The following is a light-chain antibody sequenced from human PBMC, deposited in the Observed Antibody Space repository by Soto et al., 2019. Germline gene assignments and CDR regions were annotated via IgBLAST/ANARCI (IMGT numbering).Light chain of an antibody. V-gene: IGKV3-20*01. CDR1: QSVSSSY. CDR2: GAS. Sequence: EIVLTQSPGTLSLSPGERATLSCRASQSVSSSYLAWYQQKPGQAPRLLIYGASSRDTGIQDRFSGSESGTDSTLTSSRLEPEYFAVYYCQQYGSSPRTFGQGTKVEIK. J-gene: IGKJ1*01. CDR3: QQYGSSPRT.